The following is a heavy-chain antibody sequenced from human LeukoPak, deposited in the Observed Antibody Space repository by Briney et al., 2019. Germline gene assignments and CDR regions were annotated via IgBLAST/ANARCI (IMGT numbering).Heavy chain of an antibody. D-gene: IGHD3-22*01. CDR1: GFTFSIYA. Sequence: GGSLRLSCAASGFTFSIYAMSWVRQAPGKGLEWVSAITGTSGHTYYADSVKGRFTISRDNSKNTLYLHINSLRAEDTAVYYCAKEWYSSGYHGFDYWGQGTLVTVSS. J-gene: IGHJ4*02. CDR3: AKEWYSSGYHGFDY. V-gene: IGHV3-23*01. CDR2: ITGTSGHT.